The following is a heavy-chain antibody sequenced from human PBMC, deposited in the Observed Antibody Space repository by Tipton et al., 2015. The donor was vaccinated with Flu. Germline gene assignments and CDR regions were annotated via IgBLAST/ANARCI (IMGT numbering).Heavy chain of an antibody. V-gene: IGHV4-61*05. CDR1: GGSISSISDY. J-gene: IGHJ4*02. CDR3: ARDLGGGSGWYRYFDF. Sequence: TLSLTCTVSGGSISSISDYWGWVRQPPGKGLEWIGYIYYSGSTNYNPSLKSRVTISVDTSKNQFSLKLTSVTAADTAVYYCARDLGGGSGWYRYFDFWGQGTLVTVSS. D-gene: IGHD6-19*01. CDR2: IYYSGST.